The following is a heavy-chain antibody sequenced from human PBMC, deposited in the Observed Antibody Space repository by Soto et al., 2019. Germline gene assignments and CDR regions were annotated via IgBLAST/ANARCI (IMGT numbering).Heavy chain of an antibody. CDR3: AREREREYSSSSDYYFDY. D-gene: IGHD6-6*01. J-gene: IGHJ4*02. V-gene: IGHV1-69*06. CDR1: GGTFSSYA. Sequence: SVKVSCKASGGTFSSYAISWVRQAPGQGLEWMGGIIPIFGTANYAQKFQGRVTITADKSTSTAYMELSSLRSEDTAVYYCAREREREYSSSSDYYFDYWGQGTLVTVSS. CDR2: IIPIFGTA.